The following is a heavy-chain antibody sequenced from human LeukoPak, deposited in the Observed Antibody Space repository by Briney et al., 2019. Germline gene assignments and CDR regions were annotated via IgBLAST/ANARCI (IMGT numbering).Heavy chain of an antibody. CDR3: ARDLSYCTITSCSYYYYGMDV. J-gene: IGHJ6*02. CDR1: GFTFRSYS. CDR2: INSDSNYI. D-gene: IGHD2-2*01. V-gene: IGHV3-21*01. Sequence: GGSLRLSCAASGFTFRSYSMNWVRQAPGKGLEWVSSINSDSNYIYYADSVQGRFTISRDNAKNSLYLQMNSLRAEDTAVYYCARDLSYCTITSCSYYYYGMDVWGRGTTVTVSS.